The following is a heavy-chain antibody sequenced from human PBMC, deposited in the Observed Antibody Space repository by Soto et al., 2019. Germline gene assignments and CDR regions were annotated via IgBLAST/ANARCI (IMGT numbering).Heavy chain of an antibody. J-gene: IGHJ4*02. D-gene: IGHD6-13*01. Sequence: ASVKVSCNASGYTFTSYYINWVRQATGQGLEWMGWMNPNSGNTGYAQKFQGRVTMTRNTSISTAYMELSSLRSEDTAVYYCATFGSSWYGMSDYWGQGTLVTVSS. CDR2: MNPNSGNT. V-gene: IGHV1-8*01. CDR1: GYTFTSYY. CDR3: ATFGSSWYGMSDY.